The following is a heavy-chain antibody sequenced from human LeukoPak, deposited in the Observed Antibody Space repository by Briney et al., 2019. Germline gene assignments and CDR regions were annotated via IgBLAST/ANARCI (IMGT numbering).Heavy chain of an antibody. CDR2: ISAGGGST. J-gene: IGHJ4*02. CDR1: GFTFSNYA. D-gene: IGHD3-22*01. V-gene: IGHV3-23*01. Sequence: GGSLRLSCAASGFTFSNYAMSWVRQAPGKGLEWVSAISAGGGSTYYADSVKGRFTISRDNSKNTLYLQMNSLRAEDTAVYYCAKEGDSSGYYYPRLIYFDYWGQGTLVTVSS. CDR3: AKEGDSSGYYYPRLIYFDY.